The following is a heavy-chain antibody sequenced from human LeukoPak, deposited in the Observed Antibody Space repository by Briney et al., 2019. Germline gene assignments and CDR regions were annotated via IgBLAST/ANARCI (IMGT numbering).Heavy chain of an antibody. Sequence: SETLSLTCTVSGGSISSYYWSWIRQPPGKGLEWIGYIYHSGSTNYNPSLKSRVTVSVDTSKNQFSLKLSSVTAADTAVYYCARGDDYDTSGYYIDYWGQGTLVTVSS. CDR3: ARGDDYDTSGYYIDY. J-gene: IGHJ4*02. V-gene: IGHV4-59*01. D-gene: IGHD3-22*01. CDR1: GGSISSYY. CDR2: IYHSGST.